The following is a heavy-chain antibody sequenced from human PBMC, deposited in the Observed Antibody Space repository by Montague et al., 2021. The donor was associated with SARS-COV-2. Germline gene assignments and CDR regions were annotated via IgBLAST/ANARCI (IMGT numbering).Heavy chain of an antibody. J-gene: IGHJ3*02. Sequence: SETLSLTCTVSGGSVTSSSHFWVWIRQPPGKGLGWIGSIYHSGSTYYNPSLKSRVTISVDTSKNQFSLKLSSVTAADTAVYYCARHGLAGITIFGVVTPRGGFDIWGQGTMVTVSS. CDR1: GGSVTSSSHF. CDR2: IYHSGST. D-gene: IGHD3-3*01. V-gene: IGHV4-39*01. CDR3: ARHGLAGITIFGVVTPRGGFDI.